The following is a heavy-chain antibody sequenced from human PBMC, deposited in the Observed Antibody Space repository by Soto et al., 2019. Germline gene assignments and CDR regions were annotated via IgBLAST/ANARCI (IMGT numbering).Heavy chain of an antibody. J-gene: IGHJ5*02. CDR2: IWYEGTNK. CDR3: ARESRAVTMVRGVSDWFDP. Sequence: GGSLRLSCVASDFAFSNYGMHWVRQAPGKGLEWVALIWYEGTNKYYGDSVKGRFTVSRDNSKKTLYLQMNSLRAEDTAVYYCARESRAVTMVRGVSDWFDPWGQGTLVTVSS. CDR1: DFAFSNYG. D-gene: IGHD3-10*01. V-gene: IGHV3-33*01.